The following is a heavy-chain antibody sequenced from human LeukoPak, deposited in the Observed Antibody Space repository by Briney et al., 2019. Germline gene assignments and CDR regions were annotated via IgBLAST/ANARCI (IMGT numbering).Heavy chain of an antibody. CDR3: ARDLNGYYGMDV. J-gene: IGHJ6*02. CDR2: IYYSGST. V-gene: IGHV4-61*01. CDR1: GGSISSSSYY. D-gene: IGHD2-8*01. Sequence: SETLSLTCTVSGGSISSSSYYWGWIRQPPGKGLERIGYIYYSGSTNYNPSLKSRVTISVDTSKNQFSLKLSSVTAADTAVYYCARDLNGYYGMDVWGQGTTVTVSS.